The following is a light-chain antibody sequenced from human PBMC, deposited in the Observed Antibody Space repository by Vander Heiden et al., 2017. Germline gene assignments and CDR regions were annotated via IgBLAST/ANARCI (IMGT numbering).Light chain of an antibody. V-gene: IGKV4-1*01. CDR2: WAS. Sequence: DSVLTQATDSLAVSLGERATINCKSSQSVLSSFNSKNHLAWFRQKPRQPPELLIYWASTRESGVPDRFSGSGSGTDFTLTISNMQAEDVAVYYCEQHSTKTFGQGTKVEIK. CDR3: EQHSTKT. CDR1: QSVLSSFNSKNH. J-gene: IGKJ1*01.